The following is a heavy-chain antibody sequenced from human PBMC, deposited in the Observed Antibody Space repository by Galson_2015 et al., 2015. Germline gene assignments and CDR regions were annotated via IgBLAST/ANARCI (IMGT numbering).Heavy chain of an antibody. D-gene: IGHD2-21*01. V-gene: IGHV1-3*01. CDR3: ARGGGDTLDY. J-gene: IGHJ4*02. CDR2: INAGNGNT. CDR1: GYTFTGYY. Sequence: SVKVSCKASGYTFTGYYMHWVRQAPGQGLEWMGWINAGNGNTKYSQKFQGRVTITRDTSASTAYMELSSLRSEDTAVYYCARGGGDTLDYWGQGTLVTVSS.